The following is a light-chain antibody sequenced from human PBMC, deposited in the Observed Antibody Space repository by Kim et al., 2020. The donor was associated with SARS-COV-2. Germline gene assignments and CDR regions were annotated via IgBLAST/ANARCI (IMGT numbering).Light chain of an antibody. Sequence: SYELTQPPSLSVAPGETARLTCGGNNIGTKSVHWYQQKPGQAPVLVIYYDSDRPSRIPERFSGSNSANTATLTISRVEAGDEADYYCQMWGSGRDHWVFGGGTQLTVL. J-gene: IGLJ3*02. CDR3: QMWGSGRDHWV. CDR1: NIGTKS. V-gene: IGLV3-21*04. CDR2: YDS.